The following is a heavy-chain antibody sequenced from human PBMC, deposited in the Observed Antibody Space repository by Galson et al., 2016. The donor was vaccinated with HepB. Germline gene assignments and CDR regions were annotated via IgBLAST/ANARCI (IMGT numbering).Heavy chain of an antibody. CDR3: ARDDSGGWYGFHYGMDV. V-gene: IGHV4-59*01. Sequence: SETLSLTCTVPGASISGYYLSWIRQPPGKGLEWIGYIYYSGRTNYNPSLKSRVTISVDTSKNQFSLKLSSVTAADTAVYYCARDDSGGWYGFHYGMDVWGQGTTVPVSS. CDR1: GASISGYY. J-gene: IGHJ6*02. CDR2: IYYSGRT. D-gene: IGHD6-19*01.